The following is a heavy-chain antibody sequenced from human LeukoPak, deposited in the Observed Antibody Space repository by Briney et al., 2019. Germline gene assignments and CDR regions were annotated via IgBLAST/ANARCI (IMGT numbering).Heavy chain of an antibody. CDR1: GVTFSSYA. V-gene: IGHV1-69*06. D-gene: IGHD6-6*01. Sequence: ASVKVSCKASGVTFSSYAIHWVRQAPGQGLEWMGRIIPIFGTPNYVQKFQGRVTITADKSTNTAYMDLSSLRSEDTAVYYCARAFSTSSVDYWFDSWGQGTLVTVSS. J-gene: IGHJ5*01. CDR2: IIPIFGTP. CDR3: ARAFSTSSVDYWFDS.